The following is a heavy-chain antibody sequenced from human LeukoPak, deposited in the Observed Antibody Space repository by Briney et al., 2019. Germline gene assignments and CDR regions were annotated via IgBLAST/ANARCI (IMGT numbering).Heavy chain of an antibody. CDR1: GFNFDDCA. V-gene: IGHV3-43*02. Sequence: GGSLRLSCVASGFNFDDCAMHWVRQAPGKGLEWVCLISGDGGDTYYADSVKGRFTISRDNGKNSLYLQMNSLRDEDTAVYYCARDRCSGGSCYFDYWGQGTLVTVSS. CDR3: ARDRCSGGSCYFDY. J-gene: IGHJ4*02. D-gene: IGHD2-15*01. CDR2: ISGDGGDT.